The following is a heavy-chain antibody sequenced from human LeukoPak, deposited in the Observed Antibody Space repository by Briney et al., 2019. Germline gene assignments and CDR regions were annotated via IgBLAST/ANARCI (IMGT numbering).Heavy chain of an antibody. CDR3: ARAHSSSWYGYFQH. Sequence: PGGSVRLSCAASGFTFSSYAMHWVRQAPGKGLEWVAVISYDGSNKYYADSVKGRFTISRDNSKNTLYLQMNSLRAEDTAVYYCARAHSSSWYGYFQHWGQGTLVTVSS. V-gene: IGHV3-30-3*01. CDR1: GFTFSSYA. J-gene: IGHJ1*01. CDR2: ISYDGSNK. D-gene: IGHD6-13*01.